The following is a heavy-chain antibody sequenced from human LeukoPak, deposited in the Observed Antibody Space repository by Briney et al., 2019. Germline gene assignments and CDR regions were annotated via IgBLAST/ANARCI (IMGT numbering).Heavy chain of an antibody. J-gene: IGHJ6*03. CDR2: INPNSGGT. V-gene: IGHV1-2*02. CDR1: GYTFTGYY. D-gene: IGHD6-6*01. CDR3: ARDSSSSSEFVYYYYYYYMDV. Sequence: ASVKVSCKASGYTFTGYYMHWVRQAPGQGLEWMGWINPNSGGTNYAQKFQGRVTMTRDTSISTAYMELSGLRSDDTAVYYCARDSSSSSEFVYYYYYYYMDVWGKGTTVTVSS.